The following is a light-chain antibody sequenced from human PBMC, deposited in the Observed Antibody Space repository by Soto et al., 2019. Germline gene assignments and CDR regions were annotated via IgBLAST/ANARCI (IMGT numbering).Light chain of an antibody. J-gene: IGKJ2*01. CDR2: AAS. CDR1: QGISSY. V-gene: IGKV1-8*01. CDR3: QQYYSYPYT. Sequence: AIRMTQSPSSFSASTGDRVTITCRASQGISSYLAWYQQKPGKAPQLLLYAASTLQSGVPSRFSGSGSGTDFTLTSSCLQSEDFATYYCQQYYSYPYTFGQGTKLEIK.